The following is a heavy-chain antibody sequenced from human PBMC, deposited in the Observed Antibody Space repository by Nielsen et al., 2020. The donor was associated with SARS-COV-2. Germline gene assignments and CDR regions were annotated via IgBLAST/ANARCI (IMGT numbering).Heavy chain of an antibody. CDR2: ISWNSGSI. Sequence: SLKISCAASGFTFDDYAMHWVRQAPGKGLEWVSGISWNSGSIGYADSVKGRFTISRDNAKNSLYLQMNSLRAEDTALYYCAKDLYYYDSSGTIFDYWGQGTLVTVS. CDR3: AKDLYYYDSSGTIFDY. J-gene: IGHJ4*02. V-gene: IGHV3-9*01. CDR1: GFTFDDYA. D-gene: IGHD3-22*01.